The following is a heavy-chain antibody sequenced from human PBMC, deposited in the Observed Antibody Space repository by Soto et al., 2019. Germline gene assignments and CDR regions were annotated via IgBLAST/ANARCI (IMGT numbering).Heavy chain of an antibody. CDR1: GDSINITSYY. D-gene: IGHD6-13*01. J-gene: IGHJ4*02. V-gene: IGHV4-39*01. CDR2: IYFSGST. Sequence: ETLSLTCQVSGDSINITSYYGGWIRQPPGQGLEWIASIYFSGSTYNNPSLKSRLTVSVDTSKSQFSLKLSSVTAADTALYYCARKRIVAAGTFVDYWGQGSLVTVYS. CDR3: ARKRIVAAGTFVDY.